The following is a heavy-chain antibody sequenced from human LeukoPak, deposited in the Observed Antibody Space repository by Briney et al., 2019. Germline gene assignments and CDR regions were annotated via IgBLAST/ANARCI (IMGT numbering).Heavy chain of an antibody. CDR1: GRSLSKYH. D-gene: IGHD1-26*01. V-gene: IGHV4-59*01. CDR3: AKFGASFAFLDY. Sequence: SETLSLTCTVPGRSLSKYHWSSIPQPPGKGLEKIAYIHYSRSTNYNPSLKSRLTISVDTSTKHLSLKLSSVTAAVTAVHYCAKFGASFAFLDYWGQGTLVTASS. CDR2: IHYSRST. J-gene: IGHJ4*02.